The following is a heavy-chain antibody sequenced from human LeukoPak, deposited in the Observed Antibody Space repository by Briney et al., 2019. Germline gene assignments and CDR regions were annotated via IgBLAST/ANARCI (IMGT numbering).Heavy chain of an antibody. CDR3: ARGRDIVVVPAAIPGFDDEYDQYYFDY. J-gene: IGHJ4*02. V-gene: IGHV4-34*01. CDR1: GGSFSGYY. Sequence: SETLSLTCAVYGGSFSGYYWSWIRQPPGKGLEWIGEINHSGSTNYNPSLKSRVTISVDTSKNQFSLKLSSVTAADTAVYYCARGRDIVVVPAAIPGFDDEYDQYYFDYWGQGTLVTVSS. D-gene: IGHD2-2*02. CDR2: INHSGST.